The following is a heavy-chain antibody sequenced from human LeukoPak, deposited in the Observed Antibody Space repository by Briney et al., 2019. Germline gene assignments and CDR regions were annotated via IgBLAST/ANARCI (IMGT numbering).Heavy chain of an antibody. CDR2: IYHSGNT. J-gene: IGHJ4*02. D-gene: IGHD2-21*02. CDR3: ARDQAYCGGDCYFDF. Sequence: SETLSLTCAVSDYSISSAYYWGWIRQPPGKGLEWIGRIYHSGNTDYNPSLKSRVTISVDTSKNQFSLKLRSVTAADTAVYYCARDQAYCGGDCYFDFWGQGTLVTVSS. CDR1: DYSISSAYY. V-gene: IGHV4-38-2*02.